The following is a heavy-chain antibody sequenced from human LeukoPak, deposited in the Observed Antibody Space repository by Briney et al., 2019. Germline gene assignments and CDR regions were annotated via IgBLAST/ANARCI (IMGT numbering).Heavy chain of an antibody. Sequence: GGSLRLSCAASGFTVSSNYMSWIRQAPGKGLEWVSGISGSGDSAYYADSVKGRFTISRDNSKNTLYLQMNSLRAEDTAVYYCAKDEQWLVLGDAFDIWGQGTMVTVSS. J-gene: IGHJ3*02. CDR2: ISGSGDSA. CDR1: GFTVSSNY. V-gene: IGHV3-23*01. D-gene: IGHD6-19*01. CDR3: AKDEQWLVLGDAFDI.